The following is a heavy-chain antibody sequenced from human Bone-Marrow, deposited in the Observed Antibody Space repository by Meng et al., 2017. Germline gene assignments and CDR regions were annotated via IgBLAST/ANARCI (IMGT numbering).Heavy chain of an antibody. V-gene: IGHV3-33*01. D-gene: IGHD3-22*01. CDR1: GFCYVGDG. CDR3: VRGQGGDSTGYFYE. Sequence: VDSGGGVVHRGGFLRLWSVVSGFCYVGDGMYCVRHAPGKRLECVEVIWYVGSNKYHGDSVKGRFTISRDNSKKTLYLQMSSLRVEDTAVYYCVRGQGGDSTGYFYEWGQGVLVTVSS. J-gene: IGHJ4*02. CDR2: IWYVGSNK.